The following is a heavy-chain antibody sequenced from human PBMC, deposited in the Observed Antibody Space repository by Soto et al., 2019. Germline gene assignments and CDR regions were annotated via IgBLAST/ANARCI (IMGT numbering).Heavy chain of an antibody. V-gene: IGHV3-48*01. Sequence: EVQLVESGGGLVQPGGSLRLSCAASGFTFSSYSMNWVRQARGKGLEWVSYISSSSSTIYYADSVKGRFTISRDNAKNSLYLQMNSLRAEDTAVYYCAREPLPAYYYYYGMDVWGQGTTVTVSS. CDR2: ISSSSSTI. CDR1: GFTFSSYS. CDR3: AREPLPAYYYYYGMDV. J-gene: IGHJ6*02.